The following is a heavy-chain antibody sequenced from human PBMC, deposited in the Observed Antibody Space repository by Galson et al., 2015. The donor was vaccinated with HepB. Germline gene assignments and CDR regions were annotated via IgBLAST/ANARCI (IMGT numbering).Heavy chain of an antibody. CDR2: ISGSGGNT. CDR3: ANPIRNWSVRL. V-gene: IGHV3-23*01. J-gene: IGHJ4*02. D-gene: IGHD1-1*01. Sequence: SLRLSCAASGFTFSTYAMSWVRQAPGKGLEWVSAISGSGGNTYYADSVKGRFTISRDNSKNTLYLEINSLRADDTAVYYCANPIRNWSVRLWGQGTLVTVSS. CDR1: GFTFSTYA.